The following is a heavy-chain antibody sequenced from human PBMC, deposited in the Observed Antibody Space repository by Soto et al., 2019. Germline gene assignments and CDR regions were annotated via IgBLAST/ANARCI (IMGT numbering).Heavy chain of an antibody. J-gene: IGHJ4*02. Sequence: ASVKVSFKSSGYTFTSYGISWVRQAPGQGLDWMGWISAYNGNTNYAQKLQGRVTMTTDTSTSTAYMWLRRLRSDDTSVYYCARWGGTTDWTGFFDYWGKGTLVTVSS. D-gene: IGHD1-7*01. CDR1: GYTFTSYG. V-gene: IGHV1-18*01. CDR3: ARWGGTTDWTGFFDY. CDR2: ISAYNGNT.